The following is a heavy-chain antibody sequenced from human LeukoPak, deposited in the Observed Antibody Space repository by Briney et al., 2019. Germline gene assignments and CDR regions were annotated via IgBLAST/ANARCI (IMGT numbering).Heavy chain of an antibody. V-gene: IGHV3-48*01. Sequence: PGGSLRLSCAASGFTFSSYSMNWVRQAPGKGLEWVSYISSSSSTIYYADSVKGRFTISRDNAKNSLYLQMNSLRAEDTAVYYCARANGVFDYWGRGTLVTVSS. CDR1: GFTFSSYS. J-gene: IGHJ4*02. D-gene: IGHD3-10*01. CDR3: ARANGVFDY. CDR2: ISSSSSTI.